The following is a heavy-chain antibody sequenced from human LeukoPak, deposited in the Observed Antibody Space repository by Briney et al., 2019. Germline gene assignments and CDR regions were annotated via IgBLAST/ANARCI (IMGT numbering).Heavy chain of an antibody. CDR1: GYTFTSYY. CDR3: AKDHHSDRRITIFFRGYFDY. V-gene: IGHV1-46*01. D-gene: IGHD3-9*01. Sequence: GASVKVSCKASGYTFTSYYMHWVRQAPGQGLEWMGIINPSGGSTSYAQKFQGRVTMTRDTSTSTVYMELSSLRAEDTAVYYCAKDHHSDRRITIFFRGYFDYWGQGTLVTVSS. J-gene: IGHJ4*02. CDR2: INPSGGST.